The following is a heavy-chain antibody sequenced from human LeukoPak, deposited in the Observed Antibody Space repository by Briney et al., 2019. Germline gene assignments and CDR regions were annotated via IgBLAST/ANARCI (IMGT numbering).Heavy chain of an antibody. CDR2: IYYSGIA. J-gene: IGHJ4*02. CDR1: GGSLTKYY. Sequence: SETLSLTCTVSGGSLTKYYWSWIRQPPGEGLEWIGYIYYSGIANYNPSLKSRVTISIDTSKNQFSLKLSSVTPADTAVYYCALSDTAMIKGGFDYWGQGTLVTVSS. CDR3: ALSDTAMIKGGFDY. V-gene: IGHV4-59*03. D-gene: IGHD5-18*01.